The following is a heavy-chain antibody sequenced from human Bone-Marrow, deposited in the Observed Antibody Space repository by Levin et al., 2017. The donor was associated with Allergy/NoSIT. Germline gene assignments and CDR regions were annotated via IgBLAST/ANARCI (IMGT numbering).Heavy chain of an antibody. CDR2: VYPEASDT. V-gene: IGHV5-51*01. CDR3: GRHVTYGAGSYDAFDL. Sequence: GESLKISCQGSANTFSGYWIGWVRQMPGRGLEWMGVVYPEASDTIYSPSFRGQVTISADESISTSYLEWSSLKASDTATYYCGRHVTYGAGSYDAFDLWGQGTLVTVSS. J-gene: IGHJ3*01. D-gene: IGHD3-10*01. CDR1: ANTFSGYW.